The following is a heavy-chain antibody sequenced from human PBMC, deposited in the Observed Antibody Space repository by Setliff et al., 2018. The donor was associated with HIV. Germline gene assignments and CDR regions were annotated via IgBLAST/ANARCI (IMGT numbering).Heavy chain of an antibody. J-gene: IGHJ3*01. CDR1: GFRFSDYY. Sequence: GGSLRLSCAASGFRFSDYYMNWIRQAPGKGLEWISSISSSGRTIRYADSVKGRFTISRDNAKRSLYLQMNSLRVEETAVYYCARDIPPEYPGFDLWGQGTVVTVSS. CDR3: ARDIPPEYPGFDL. D-gene: IGHD6-6*01. V-gene: IGHV3-11*04. CDR2: ISSSGRTI.